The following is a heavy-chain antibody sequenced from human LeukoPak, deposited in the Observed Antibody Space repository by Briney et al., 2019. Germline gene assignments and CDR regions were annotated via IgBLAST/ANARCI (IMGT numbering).Heavy chain of an antibody. Sequence: GGSLRLSCAASGFTFSSYWMSWVRQAPGKGLEWVAVISYDGSNKYYADSVKGRFTISRDNSKNTLYLQMNSLRAEDTAVYYCAKDKRQWLVHYYFDYWGQGTLVTVSS. V-gene: IGHV3-30*18. CDR2: ISYDGSNK. CDR3: AKDKRQWLVHYYFDY. CDR1: GFTFSSYW. J-gene: IGHJ4*02. D-gene: IGHD6-19*01.